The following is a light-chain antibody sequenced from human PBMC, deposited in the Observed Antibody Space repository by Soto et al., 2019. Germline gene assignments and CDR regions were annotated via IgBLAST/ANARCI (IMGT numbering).Light chain of an antibody. CDR2: GAT. CDR3: HQYGSSPPYT. J-gene: IGKJ2*01. V-gene: IGKV3-20*01. CDR1: QSVNSRY. Sequence: DIVLTQSPGTLSLSPGERATISCRASQSVNSRYLGWYQQKPGQAPRLLIYGATSRATGIPATFSRSGSGTTFTLTIISRVPEDFSVYFCHQYGSSPPYTFGQGTKLEIK.